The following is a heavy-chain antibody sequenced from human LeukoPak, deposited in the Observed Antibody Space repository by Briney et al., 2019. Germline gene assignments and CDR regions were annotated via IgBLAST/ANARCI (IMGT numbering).Heavy chain of an antibody. CDR2: INHSGST. D-gene: IGHD3-9*01. J-gene: IGHJ6*02. CDR1: GGSFSGYY. CDR3: ARGLRYFDWFYYYGMDV. V-gene: IGHV4-34*01. Sequence: PSETLSLTCAVYGGSFSGYYWSWIRQPPGKGLEWIGEINHSGSTNYNPSLKSRVTISVDTSKNQFSLKLSSVTAADTAVYYCARGLRYFDWFYYYGMDVWGQGTTVTVSS.